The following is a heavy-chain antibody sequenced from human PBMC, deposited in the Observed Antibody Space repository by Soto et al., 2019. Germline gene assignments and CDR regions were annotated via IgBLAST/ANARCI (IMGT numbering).Heavy chain of an antibody. D-gene: IGHD3-9*01. V-gene: IGHV4-39*01. J-gene: IGHJ4*02. CDR3: ARLGDIYYFDY. CDR1: GAPISSTSYY. CDR2: TFYSGST. Sequence: SETLSLTCTVSGAPISSTSYYWGWVRQPPGKGLEWIGTTFYSGSTYYNPSLKSRVTVSADTSKNQLSLRLNSVTAADTALYYCARLGDIYYFDYWGQGTLVTVSS.